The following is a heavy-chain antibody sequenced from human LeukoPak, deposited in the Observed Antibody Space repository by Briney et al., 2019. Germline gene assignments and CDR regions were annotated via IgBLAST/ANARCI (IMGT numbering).Heavy chain of an antibody. J-gene: IGHJ6*02. V-gene: IGHV1-8*01. CDR1: GYTFTSYD. Sequence: ASVKVSCKASGYTFTSYDINWVRQATGQGLEWMGWMNPNSDNTGYAQKFQGRVTMTRNTSISTAYMELSSLRSEDTAVYYCARRLAAGWIYYYYGMDVWGQGTTVTVSS. CDR2: MNPNSDNT. D-gene: IGHD6-13*01. CDR3: ARRLAAGWIYYYYGMDV.